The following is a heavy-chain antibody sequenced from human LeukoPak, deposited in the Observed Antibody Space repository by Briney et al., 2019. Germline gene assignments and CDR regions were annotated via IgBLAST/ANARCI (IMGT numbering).Heavy chain of an antibody. CDR3: ARLHYGGNYGYYYYYMDV. D-gene: IGHD4-23*01. CDR2: NYYSGST. CDR1: GGSISSSSYH. J-gene: IGHJ6*03. V-gene: IGHV4-39*01. Sequence: SETLSLTCTVSGGSISSSSYHWGWIRQPPGKGLEWLGSNYYSGSTYYNPSLKSRVTISVDTSKNQFSLKLSSVTAADTAVYYCARLHYGGNYGYYYYYMDVWGKGTTVTVAS.